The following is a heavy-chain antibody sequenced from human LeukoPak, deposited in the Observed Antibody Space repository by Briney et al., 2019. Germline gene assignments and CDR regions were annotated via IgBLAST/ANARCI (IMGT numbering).Heavy chain of an antibody. CDR2: VGALGDT. CDR3: ARAVGGPSGSYYNY. Sequence: GGSLRLSCAASGFSFETYDMHWVRRPTGRGLEWVSAVGALGDTYYPGSVKDRFTISRENAKNSLYLQVNSLRAEDTAVYYCARAVGGPSGSYYNYWGQGTLVTVSS. J-gene: IGHJ4*02. V-gene: IGHV3-13*01. CDR1: GFSFETYD. D-gene: IGHD1-26*01.